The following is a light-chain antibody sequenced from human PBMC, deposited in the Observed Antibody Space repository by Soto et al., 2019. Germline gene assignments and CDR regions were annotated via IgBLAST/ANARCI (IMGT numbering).Light chain of an antibody. J-gene: IGLJ2*01. Sequence: QPVLTQPPSVSGAPGQTVTISCTGSSPNIGAGYDVHWYQQLPGTATKLLIFGNSNRPSGVPDRFSGSKSGTSASLAITGRQAADEADYYCQSYDSSLSGSVVFGGGTKLTVL. CDR2: GNS. CDR1: SPNIGAGYD. V-gene: IGLV1-40*01. CDR3: QSYDSSLSGSVV.